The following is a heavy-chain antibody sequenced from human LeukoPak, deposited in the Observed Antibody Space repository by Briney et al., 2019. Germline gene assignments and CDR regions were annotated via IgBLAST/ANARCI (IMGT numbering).Heavy chain of an antibody. V-gene: IGHV1-18*01. CDR1: GCTFTSYG. D-gene: IGHD3-22*01. J-gene: IGHJ4*02. Sequence: ASVKVSCKASGCTFTSYGISWVRQAPGQGLEWMGWISAYNGNTNYAQKLQGRVTMTTDTSTSTAYMELRSLRSDDTAVYYCARDRVDNYYDSSAPSDYWGQGTLVTVSS. CDR3: ARDRVDNYYDSSAPSDY. CDR2: ISAYNGNT.